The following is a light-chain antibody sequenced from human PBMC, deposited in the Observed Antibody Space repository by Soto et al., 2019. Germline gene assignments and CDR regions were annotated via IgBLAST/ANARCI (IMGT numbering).Light chain of an antibody. V-gene: IGLV2-23*02. CDR1: SSDVGSYNL. CDR2: EVS. CDR3: CSCAGSPPSVV. Sequence: QSVLTQPASVSGSPGQSITISCTGTSSDVGSYNLVSWYQQHPGKVPKLMIYEVSKRPSGVSNRFSGSKSGNTASLTISGLQAEDEADYYCCSCAGSPPSVVFGGGTKLTVL. J-gene: IGLJ2*01.